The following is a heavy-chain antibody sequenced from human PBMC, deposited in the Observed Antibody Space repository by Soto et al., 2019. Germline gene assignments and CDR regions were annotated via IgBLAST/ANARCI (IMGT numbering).Heavy chain of an antibody. Sequence: GGSLRLSCAASGFTFSSYGMHWVRQAPGKGLEWVAVISYDGSNKYYADSVKGRFTISRDNSRDTLYLQMDSLRAEDTAIYYCAKNYYFDLWGQGALVTVSS. J-gene: IGHJ4*02. CDR1: GFTFSSYG. V-gene: IGHV3-30*18. D-gene: IGHD3-10*01. CDR2: ISYDGSNK. CDR3: AKNYYFDL.